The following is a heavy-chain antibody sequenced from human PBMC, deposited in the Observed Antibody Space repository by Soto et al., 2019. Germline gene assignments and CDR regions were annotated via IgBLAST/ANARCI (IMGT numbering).Heavy chain of an antibody. D-gene: IGHD1-26*01. CDR1: GFTFSNSG. CDR3: TKWEPGALGMDV. V-gene: IGHV3-73*01. CDR2: IRNKVNSYVT. J-gene: IGHJ6*02. Sequence: GGSLRLSCAASGFTFSNSGIHWVRQASGKGLEWLGRIRNKVNSYVTTYAASLKGRFIVSRDDSKNTAYLQMNSLNTEDMAVYYCTKWEPGALGMDVWGPGTTVTVSS.